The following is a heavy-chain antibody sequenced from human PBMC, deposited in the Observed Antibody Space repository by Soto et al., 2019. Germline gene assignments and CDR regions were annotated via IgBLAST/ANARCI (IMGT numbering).Heavy chain of an antibody. CDR1: GGSISRSSYY. CDR2: IYYSGST. D-gene: IGHD3-9*01. J-gene: IGHJ4*02. V-gene: IGHV4-39*01. Sequence: SETLSLTCTVSGGSISRSSYYWGWIRQPPGKGLEWIGSIYYSGSTYYNPSLKSRVTISVDTSKNQFSLKLSSVTAADTAVYYCARRVYDILTGYYFDYWGQGTLVTVSS. CDR3: ARRVYDILTGYYFDY.